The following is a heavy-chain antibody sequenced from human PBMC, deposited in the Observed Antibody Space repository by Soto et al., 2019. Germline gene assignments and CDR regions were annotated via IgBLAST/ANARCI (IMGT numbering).Heavy chain of an antibody. J-gene: IGHJ4*02. CDR1: GYTLTELS. CDR2: FDPEDGET. Sequence: AASVKVSCKVSGYTLTELSMHWVRQAPGKGLEWMGGFDPEDGETIYAQKFQGRVTMTEDTSTDTAYMELSSLRSEDTAVYYCATESYSSGWYIRFDYWGQGTLVTVSS. D-gene: IGHD6-19*01. CDR3: ATESYSSGWYIRFDY. V-gene: IGHV1-24*01.